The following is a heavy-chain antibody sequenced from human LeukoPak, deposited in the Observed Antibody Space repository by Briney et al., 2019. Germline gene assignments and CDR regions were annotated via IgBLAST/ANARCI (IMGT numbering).Heavy chain of an antibody. CDR3: ARSYSDSGSYYFDF. J-gene: IGHJ4*02. CDR2: IYYSGST. CDR1: GGSIRSYY. V-gene: IGHV4-59*01. D-gene: IGHD3-10*01. Sequence: PSETLSLTCTVSGGSIRSYYWSWVRQPPGKGLEWIGYIYYSGSTNYNPSLKSRITIALDTSKNQFSLSLSSVTAADTAVYYCARSYSDSGSYYFDFWGQGMLVTVSP.